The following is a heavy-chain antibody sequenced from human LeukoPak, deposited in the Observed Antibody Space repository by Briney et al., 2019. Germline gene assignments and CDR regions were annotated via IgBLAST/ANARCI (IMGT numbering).Heavy chain of an antibody. CDR2: IYPGDSDT. J-gene: IGHJ3*02. V-gene: IGHV5-51*01. CDR3: ARLDKFSMVRGIIVSAFDI. Sequence: GESLKISCKGSGYNFTSYWIGWVRQMPGKGLDYMGIIYPGDSDTKYSPSFQGQVTISADKSTSTTYLQWSSLKASDTAIFYCARLDKFSMVRGIIVSAFDIWGQGTEVTVSS. CDR1: GYNFTSYW. D-gene: IGHD3-10*01.